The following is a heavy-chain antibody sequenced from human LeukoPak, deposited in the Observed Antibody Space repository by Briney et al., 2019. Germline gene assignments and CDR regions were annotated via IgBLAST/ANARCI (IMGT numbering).Heavy chain of an antibody. CDR3: ARDPHDSWSGQYYYYYYMDV. J-gene: IGHJ6*03. D-gene: IGHD3-3*01. CDR1: GFTFSSYA. V-gene: IGHV3-30*01. CDR2: ISYDGSNK. Sequence: PGRSLRLSCAASGFTFSSYAMHWVRQAPGKGLEWVAVISYDGSNKYYADSVKGRFTISRDNSKNTLYLQMNSLRAEDTAVYYCARDPHDSWSGQYYYYYYMDVWGKGTTVIVSS.